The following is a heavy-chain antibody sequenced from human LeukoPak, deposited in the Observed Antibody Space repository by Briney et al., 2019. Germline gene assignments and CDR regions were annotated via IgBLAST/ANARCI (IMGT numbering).Heavy chain of an antibody. J-gene: IGHJ4*02. V-gene: IGHV1-69*05. CDR2: IIPIFGTA. Sequence: SVKVSCKASGGTFSSYAISGVRQAAGQGLEWMGGIIPIFGTANYAQKFQGRVTITTDESTSTAYMELSSLRSEDTAVYYCARVHCSSTSCPLYYFDYWGQGTLVTVSS. CDR1: GGTFSSYA. D-gene: IGHD2-2*01. CDR3: ARVHCSSTSCPLYYFDY.